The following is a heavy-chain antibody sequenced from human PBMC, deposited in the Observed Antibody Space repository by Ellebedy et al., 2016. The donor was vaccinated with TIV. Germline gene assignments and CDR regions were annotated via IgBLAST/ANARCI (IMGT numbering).Heavy chain of an antibody. CDR1: GYTFTSYD. V-gene: IGHV1-8*01. CDR2: MNPNSGNT. J-gene: IGHJ4*02. D-gene: IGHD5-18*01. CDR3: ARGGYSYPEDLDY. Sequence: ASVKVSCKASGYTFTSYDINWVRQAAGQGLEWMVWMNPNSGNTDSAQKFQDRVTMTRDTSTNTAFMELYSLTFEDTAVYYCARGGYSYPEDLDYWGQGTLVTVSS.